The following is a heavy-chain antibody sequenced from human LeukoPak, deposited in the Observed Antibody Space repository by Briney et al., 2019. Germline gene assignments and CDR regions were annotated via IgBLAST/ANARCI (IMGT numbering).Heavy chain of an antibody. CDR1: GYTFTSYY. Sequence: ASVKVSCKASGYTFTSYYMHWVRRAPGQGLEWMGIINPSGGSTSYAQKFQGRVTMTRDTSTSTVYMELSSLRSEDTAVYYCARGPMGEWLFGYWGQGTLVTISS. CDR2: INPSGGST. D-gene: IGHD3-3*01. CDR3: ARGPMGEWLFGY. V-gene: IGHV1-46*01. J-gene: IGHJ4*02.